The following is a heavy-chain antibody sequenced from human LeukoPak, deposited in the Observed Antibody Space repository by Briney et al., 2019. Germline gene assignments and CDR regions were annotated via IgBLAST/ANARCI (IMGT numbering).Heavy chain of an antibody. CDR1: GFTFSSYA. CDR2: ISYDGSNK. V-gene: IGHV3-30-3*02. Sequence: GGSLRLSCAASGFTFSSYAMHWVRQAPGKGLEWVAVISYDGSNKYYADSVKGRFTISRDNSKNTMYLQMNSLRAEDTAVYYCAKQGFGCWGQGTLVTVSS. J-gene: IGHJ4*02. CDR3: AKQGFGC.